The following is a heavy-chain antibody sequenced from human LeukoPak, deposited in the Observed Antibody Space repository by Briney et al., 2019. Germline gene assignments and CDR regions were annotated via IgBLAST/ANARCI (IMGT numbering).Heavy chain of an antibody. CDR2: MNPNSGNT. CDR1: GYTFTNYD. V-gene: IGHV1-8*01. D-gene: IGHD2-2*01. Sequence: GASVKVSCKTSGYTFTNYDINWVRQATGQGLEWMGWMNPNSGNTGYAQKFQGRVTMTRNTSISTAYMELSSLRSEDTAVYYCAGPHCSSTDCHPPEWFDPWGQGTLVTVSS. CDR3: AGPHCSSTDCHPPEWFDP. J-gene: IGHJ5*02.